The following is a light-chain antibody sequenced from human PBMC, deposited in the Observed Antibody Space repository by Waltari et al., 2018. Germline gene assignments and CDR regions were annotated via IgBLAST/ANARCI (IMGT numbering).Light chain of an antibody. Sequence: EIVLTQSPGTLSLSPGERATLSCRASQSVGRSLAWYQQKPCLAPRLLIFGASIRATGIPDRFSGGGSGTDFSLTISRLEPEDFAAYHCQHYVRLPVTFGQGTKVEIK. CDR1: QSVGRS. CDR3: QHYVRLPVT. J-gene: IGKJ1*01. V-gene: IGKV3-20*01. CDR2: GAS.